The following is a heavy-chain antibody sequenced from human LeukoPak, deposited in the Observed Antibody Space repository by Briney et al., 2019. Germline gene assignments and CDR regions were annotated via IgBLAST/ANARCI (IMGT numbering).Heavy chain of an antibody. V-gene: IGHV1-8*03. CDR2: MNPKSGNT. J-gene: IGHJ5*02. D-gene: IGHD6-19*01. CDR1: GYTFTRYD. Sequence: ASVKVSCKASGYTFTRYDINWVRQATGQGLEWMGWMNPKSGNTGHAQKSQGRVTITADKSTSTAYMELSSLRSEDTAVYYCAQGVDSSETPWGQGTLVTVSS. CDR3: AQGVDSSETP.